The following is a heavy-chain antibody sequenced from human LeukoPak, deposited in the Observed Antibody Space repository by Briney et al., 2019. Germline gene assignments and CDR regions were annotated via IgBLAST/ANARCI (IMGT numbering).Heavy chain of an antibody. CDR1: GFTFSSYA. D-gene: IGHD3-22*01. V-gene: IGHV3-30-3*01. Sequence: GRSLRLSCAASGFTFSSYAMHWVRQAPGKGLEWVAVISYDGSNKYYADSVKGRFTISRDNSKNTLYLQMNNLRAEDTAVYYCARDKDGVITRYFDYWGQGTLVTVSS. J-gene: IGHJ4*02. CDR3: ARDKDGVITRYFDY. CDR2: ISYDGSNK.